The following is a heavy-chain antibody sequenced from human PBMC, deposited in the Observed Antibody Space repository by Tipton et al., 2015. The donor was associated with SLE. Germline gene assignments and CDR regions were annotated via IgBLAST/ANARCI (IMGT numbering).Heavy chain of an antibody. J-gene: IGHJ4*02. CDR3: AREGPFVGAMGH. D-gene: IGHD1-26*01. CDR1: GGSFSGYY. CDR2: INHSGRT. V-gene: IGHV4-34*01. Sequence: TLSLTCAVYGGSFSGYYWSWIRQPPGKGLEWIGEINHSGRTNYNPSLKSRVTISVDTSKNQFSLKLSSVTAAETAVYYCAREGPFVGAMGHWGQGTLVTVSS.